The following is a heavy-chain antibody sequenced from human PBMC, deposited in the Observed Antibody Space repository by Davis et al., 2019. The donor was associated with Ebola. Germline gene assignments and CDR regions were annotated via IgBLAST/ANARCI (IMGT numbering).Heavy chain of an antibody. V-gene: IGHV4-39*07. CDR2: IYYSGST. J-gene: IGHJ6*02. Sequence: GSLRLSCTVSGGSISSSSYYWGWIRQPPGKGLEWIGSIYYSGSTYYNPSLKSRVTISVDTSKNQFSLKLSSVTAADTAVYYCARSRVVTNYYYYGMDVWGQGTTVTVSS. CDR1: GGSISSSSYY. D-gene: IGHD3-3*01. CDR3: ARSRVVTNYYYYGMDV.